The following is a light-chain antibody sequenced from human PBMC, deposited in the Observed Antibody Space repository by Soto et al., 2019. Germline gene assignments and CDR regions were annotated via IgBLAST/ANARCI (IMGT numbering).Light chain of an antibody. V-gene: IGKV3-20*01. Sequence: EIVLTQSPGTLSLSPGERATLSCRASQSVTNSYLAWYQQKPGQAPRLLINGASSRATGIPDRFSGSGSGTDFTLTISRLEPEDSAVYYCQQYGSSPLTFGGGTKVEIK. CDR1: QSVTNSY. CDR2: GAS. J-gene: IGKJ4*01. CDR3: QQYGSSPLT.